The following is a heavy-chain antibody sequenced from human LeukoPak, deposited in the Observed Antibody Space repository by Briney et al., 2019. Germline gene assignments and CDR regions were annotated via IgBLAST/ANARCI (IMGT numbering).Heavy chain of an antibody. Sequence: PSQTLSLTCTVSGGSISSGDYYGSWIRQPPGKGLEWIGYIYYSGSTYYNPSLKSRVTISVDTSKNQFSLKLSSVTAADTAVYYCASVPGSPGGGHWFDPWGQGTLVTVSS. J-gene: IGHJ5*02. CDR3: ASVPGSPGGGHWFDP. CDR1: GGSISSGDYY. CDR2: IYYSGST. D-gene: IGHD3-16*01. V-gene: IGHV4-30-4*01.